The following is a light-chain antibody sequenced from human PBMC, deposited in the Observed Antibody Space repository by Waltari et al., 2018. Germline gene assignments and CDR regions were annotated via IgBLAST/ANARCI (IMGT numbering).Light chain of an antibody. Sequence: QSALTQPASVSGSPGQSITISCTGTSSDVGSYNLVSWYQQHPGKAPKLMIYEVVKRPSGVSNRFSGSTSANAASLTISGLQAEDEGDYYCCSYARSATVLFGGGTKLTVL. CDR2: EVV. J-gene: IGLJ2*01. CDR1: SSDVGSYNL. CDR3: CSYARSATVL. V-gene: IGLV2-23*02.